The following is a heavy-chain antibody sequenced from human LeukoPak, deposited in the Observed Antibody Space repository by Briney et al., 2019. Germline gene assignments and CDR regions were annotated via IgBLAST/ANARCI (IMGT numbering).Heavy chain of an antibody. D-gene: IGHD6-13*01. CDR1: GFTVSSNY. CDR3: ARAQQLAFDY. Sequence: GGSLRLSCAASGFTVSSNYMSWVRQAPGKGLEWVSVIYSGGSTYYADSVKGRFTISRDNSKNTLYLQMNCLRAEDTAVYYCARAQQLAFDYWGQGTLVTASS. CDR2: IYSGGST. V-gene: IGHV3-53*01. J-gene: IGHJ4*02.